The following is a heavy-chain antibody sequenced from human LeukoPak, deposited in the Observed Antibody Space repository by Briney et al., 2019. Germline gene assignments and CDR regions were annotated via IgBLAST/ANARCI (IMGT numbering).Heavy chain of an antibody. J-gene: IGHJ4*02. Sequence: HSGGSLRLSCAASGFTFSSYGMHWVRQAPGKGLECVAVIWYDGSNKYYADSVKGRFTISRDNSKNTLYLQMNSLRAEDTAVYYCARGQLWLLDYWGQGTLVTVSS. CDR3: ARGQLWLLDY. V-gene: IGHV3-33*01. CDR1: GFTFSSYG. D-gene: IGHD5-18*01. CDR2: IWYDGSNK.